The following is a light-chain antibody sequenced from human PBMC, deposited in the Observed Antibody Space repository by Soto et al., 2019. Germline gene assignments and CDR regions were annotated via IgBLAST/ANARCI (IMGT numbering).Light chain of an antibody. CDR2: GAY. Sequence: ETGLTQYPGTLSSSPGERATLSCRASHSVTSSYLAWYQHKPGQAPRLLIYGAYSRATSIPDRFSGSGSGTDFTLTISRLEPEDFSVYYCQQYGSSPGTFGQATKVEIK. V-gene: IGKV3-20*01. CDR3: QQYGSSPGT. J-gene: IGKJ1*01. CDR1: HSVTSSY.